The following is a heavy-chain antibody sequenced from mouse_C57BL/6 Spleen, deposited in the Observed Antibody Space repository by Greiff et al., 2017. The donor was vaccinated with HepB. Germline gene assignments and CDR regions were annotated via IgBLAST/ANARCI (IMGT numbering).Heavy chain of an antibody. V-gene: IGHV1-69*01. J-gene: IGHJ4*01. Sequence: QVQLQQPGAELVMPGASVKLSCKASGYTFTSYWMHWVKQRPGQGLEWIGEIDPSDSYTNYNQKFKGKSTLTVDKSSSTAYMQLSSLTSEDSAVYYCARRGVTGPRYYYAMDYWGQGTSVTVSS. D-gene: IGHD2-1*01. CDR2: IDPSDSYT. CDR1: GYTFTSYW. CDR3: ARRGVTGPRYYYAMDY.